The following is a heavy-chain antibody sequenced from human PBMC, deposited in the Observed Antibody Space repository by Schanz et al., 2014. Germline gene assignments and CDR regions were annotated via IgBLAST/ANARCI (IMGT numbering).Heavy chain of an antibody. V-gene: IGHV1-69*02. CDR2: IIPIHGIV. D-gene: IGHD6-13*01. J-gene: IGHJ4*02. Sequence: QVHLVQSGAEVKKPGSSVKVSCKASGGTFSSDTFSWVRQAPGQGLEWMGRIIPIHGIVNYAQRFQDRVRITADKSTFTAYMDVSSLRSEDTAVYYCASSGAGYSSSWDFDYWGQGTLVTVSS. CDR3: ASSGAGYSSSWDFDY. CDR1: GGTFSSDT.